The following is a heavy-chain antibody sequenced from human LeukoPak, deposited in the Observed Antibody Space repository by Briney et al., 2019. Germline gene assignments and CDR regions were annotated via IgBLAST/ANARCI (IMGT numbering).Heavy chain of an antibody. D-gene: IGHD1-26*01. J-gene: IGHJ4*02. Sequence: KPSGTLSLTCGVSGGSISGTNWWSWVRQPPGQGLEWIGEISLAGQTNYNPSLNGRVTMSLDKSSNQLSLHLTSVTAADTATYFCSRECGPFCPFGYWGQGALVIVSS. CDR1: GGSISGTNW. CDR3: SRECGPFCPFGY. V-gene: IGHV4-4*02. CDR2: ISLAGQT.